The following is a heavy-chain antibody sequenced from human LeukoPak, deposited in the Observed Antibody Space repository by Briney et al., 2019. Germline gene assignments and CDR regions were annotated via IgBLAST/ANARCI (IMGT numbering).Heavy chain of an antibody. CDR2: IKSDGSST. D-gene: IGHD2-21*02. CDR3: SRDSLSSCGGDCYSGLDV. Sequence: GGSLRLSCAASGFTFSDYWMHWVRQAPGEALMWVSRIKSDGSSTTYADSVKGRFTISRDNAKNTLYLQMNSLRAEDTAVYYCSRDSLSSCGGDCYSGLDVWGQGTTVTVSS. V-gene: IGHV3-74*01. J-gene: IGHJ6*02. CDR1: GFTFSDYW.